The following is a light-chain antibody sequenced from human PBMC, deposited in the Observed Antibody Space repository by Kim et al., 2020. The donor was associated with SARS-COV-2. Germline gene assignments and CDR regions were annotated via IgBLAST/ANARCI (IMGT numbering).Light chain of an antibody. CDR2: KTS. J-gene: IGKJ2*01. CDR1: QSTSSW. V-gene: IGKV1-5*03. Sequence: SASVGDSVTITCRASQSTSSWLAWYQQKPGKAPKLLMYKTSDLDSGVPSRFSGGGSGTEFTLTISSLQPDDSATYYRQQYTSYSRTFGQGTKLEIK. CDR3: QQYTSYSRT.